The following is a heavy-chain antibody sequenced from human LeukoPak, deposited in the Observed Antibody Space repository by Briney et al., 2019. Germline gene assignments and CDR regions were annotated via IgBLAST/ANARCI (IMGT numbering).Heavy chain of an antibody. J-gene: IGHJ3*02. CDR3: ARARDPIVVVVAATREGAFDI. CDR2: IYYSGST. Sequence: SETLSLTCTVSGGSISSYYWSWIRQPPGKGLEWIGYIYYSGSTNYNPSLKSRVTISVDTSKNQFSLKLSSVTAADTAVYYCARARDPIVVVVAATREGAFDIWGQGTMVTVSS. CDR1: GGSISSYY. D-gene: IGHD2-15*01. V-gene: IGHV4-59*12.